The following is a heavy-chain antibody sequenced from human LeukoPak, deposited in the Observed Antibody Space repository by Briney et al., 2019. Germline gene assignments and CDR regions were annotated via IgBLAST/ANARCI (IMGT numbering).Heavy chain of an antibody. D-gene: IGHD4/OR15-4a*01. CDR2: IHYSGTT. J-gene: IGHJ4*02. Sequence: SSETLSLTCTVSDGSISGYYWSWIRQPPGKGLEWIGYIHYSGTTNYNPSLKSRVTISVDTSKSQLSLKLSSVTAADTAVYHCARDYGGKFDYWGQGTLVTVSS. CDR3: ARDYGGKFDY. V-gene: IGHV4-59*01. CDR1: DGSISGYY.